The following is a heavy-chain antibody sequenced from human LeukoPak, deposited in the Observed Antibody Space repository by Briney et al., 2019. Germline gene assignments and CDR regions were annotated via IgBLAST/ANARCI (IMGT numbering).Heavy chain of an antibody. CDR1: GGSISSYS. CDR3: ARHYPNHRYDSSGYYYGGFDY. CDR2: IYYSGST. V-gene: IGHV4-59*08. J-gene: IGHJ4*02. Sequence: SETLSLTCTVSGGSISSYSWSWIRQPPGKGLEWIGYIYYSGSTNYNPSLKSRVTISVDTSKNQFSLKLRSVTAADTAVYYCARHYPNHRYDSSGYYYGGFDYWGQGTPVTVSS. D-gene: IGHD3-22*01.